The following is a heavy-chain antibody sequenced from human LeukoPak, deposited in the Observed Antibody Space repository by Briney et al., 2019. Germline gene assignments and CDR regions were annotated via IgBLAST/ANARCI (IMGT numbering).Heavy chain of an antibody. CDR3: AKDAQPRSRWFDP. CDR1: GFTVSSNY. V-gene: IGHV3-53*01. CDR2: IYSGGST. J-gene: IGHJ5*02. D-gene: IGHD1-14*01. Sequence: GGSLRLSCAASGFTVSSNYMSWVRQAPGKGLEWVSVIYSGGSTYYADSVKGRFTISRDNSKNTLYLQMNSLRAEDTAVYYCAKDAQPRSRWFDPWGQGTLVSVSS.